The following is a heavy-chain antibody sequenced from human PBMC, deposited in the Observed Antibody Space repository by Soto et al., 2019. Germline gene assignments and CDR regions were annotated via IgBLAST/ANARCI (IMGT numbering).Heavy chain of an antibody. CDR1: GYSFTSYW. J-gene: IGHJ4*02. CDR2: IYPGDSDT. Sequence: GESLKISCNGSGYSFTSYWIGWVRQMPGKGLEWMGIIYPGDSDTRYSPSFQGQVTISADKSISTAYLQWSSLKASDTAMYYCARHGGVYDSSGSIEDYWGQGTLVTVSS. V-gene: IGHV5-51*01. D-gene: IGHD3-22*01. CDR3: ARHGGVYDSSGSIEDY.